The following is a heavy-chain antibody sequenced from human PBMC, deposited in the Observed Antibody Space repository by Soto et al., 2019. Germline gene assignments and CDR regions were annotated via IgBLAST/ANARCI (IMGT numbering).Heavy chain of an antibody. CDR1: GYPFSSYD. CDR2: INPHNGDT. Sequence: QVHLVQSGGEVRKPGASVRVSCKTSGYPFSSYDISWVRQAPGQGLEWMGWINPHNGDTNYTQTFRDRVTMTKDTSTTTVYMELRSLKSDDTAVYFCVRDPVGGHFDYWGQGTLVTVSS. CDR3: VRDPVGGHFDY. D-gene: IGHD2-15*01. J-gene: IGHJ4*02. V-gene: IGHV1-18*04.